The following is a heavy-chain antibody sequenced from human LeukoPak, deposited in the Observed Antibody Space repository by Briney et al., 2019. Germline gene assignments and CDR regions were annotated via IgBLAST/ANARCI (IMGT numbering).Heavy chain of an antibody. D-gene: IGHD6-13*01. V-gene: IGHV3-11*01. CDR3: ARRAAAGRCFVY. Sequence: GGSLRLSCAVSGFTFSDYYMSWIRQAPGKGLEWVSYISSGGSTISHADSVKGRFTISRDNAENPLYLQMNSLRAEGTAVYYCARRAAAGRCFVYWGQGTLVTVSS. CDR2: ISSGGSTI. J-gene: IGHJ4*02. CDR1: GFTFSDYY.